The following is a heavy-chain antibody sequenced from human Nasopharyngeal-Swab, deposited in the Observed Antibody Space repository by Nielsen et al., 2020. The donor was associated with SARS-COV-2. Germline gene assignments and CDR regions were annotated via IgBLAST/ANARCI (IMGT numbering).Heavy chain of an antibody. J-gene: IGHJ4*02. Sequence: VRQMPGKGLEWVAVISYDGSNKYYADSVEDRFTISRDNSKNTLYLQMNSLRAEDTAVYYCARDRVSGSYVDYWGQGTLVTVSS. CDR2: ISYDGSNK. V-gene: IGHV3-30-3*01. CDR3: ARDRVSGSYVDY. D-gene: IGHD1-26*01.